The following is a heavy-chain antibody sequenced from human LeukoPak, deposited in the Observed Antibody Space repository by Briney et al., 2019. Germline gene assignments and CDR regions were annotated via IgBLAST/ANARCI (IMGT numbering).Heavy chain of an antibody. D-gene: IGHD3-22*01. CDR3: ARGPTSGYDYYDSSGYYYFGY. CDR2: ISSSSSYI. Sequence: PGGSLRLSCAASGFTFSSYSMNWVRQAPGKGLEWVSSISSSSSYIYYADSVKGRFTISRDNAKNSPYLQMNSLRAEDTAVYYCARGPTSGYDYYDSSGYYYFGYWGQGTLVTVSS. J-gene: IGHJ4*02. CDR1: GFTFSSYS. V-gene: IGHV3-21*01.